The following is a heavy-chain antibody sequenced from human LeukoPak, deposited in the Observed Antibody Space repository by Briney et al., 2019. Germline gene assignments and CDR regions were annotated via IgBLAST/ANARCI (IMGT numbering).Heavy chain of an antibody. CDR2: IYYSGST. V-gene: IGHV4-39*07. CDR3: ARVKRGSSSYGDYYYMDV. J-gene: IGHJ6*03. D-gene: IGHD6-6*01. Sequence: SETLSLTCTVSGGSISSSSYYWGWIRQPPGKGLEWIGSIYYSGSTYYNPSLKSRVTISVDTSKNQFSLKLSSVTAADTAVYYCARVKRGSSSYGDYYYMDVWGKGTTVTVSS. CDR1: GGSISSSSYY.